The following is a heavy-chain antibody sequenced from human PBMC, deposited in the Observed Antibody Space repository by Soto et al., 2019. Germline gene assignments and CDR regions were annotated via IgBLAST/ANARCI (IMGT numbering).Heavy chain of an antibody. D-gene: IGHD2-15*01. V-gene: IGHV4-59*01. CDR2: IYYSGST. Sequence: SETLSLTCTVSGGSISSYYWSWIRQPPGKGLEWIGYIYYSGSTNYNPSLKSRVTISVDTSKNQFSLKLSSVTAADTAVYYCARMPRSSYCSGGSCYSRAWFDPWGQGTLVTVSS. CDR3: ARMPRSSYCSGGSCYSRAWFDP. J-gene: IGHJ5*02. CDR1: GGSISSYY.